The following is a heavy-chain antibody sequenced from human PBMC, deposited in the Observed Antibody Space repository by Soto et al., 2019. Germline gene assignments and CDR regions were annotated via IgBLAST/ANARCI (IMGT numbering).Heavy chain of an antibody. J-gene: IGHJ4*02. CDR3: AKEIFPRTVLDSSSPWGDY. D-gene: IGHD3-22*01. CDR2: LSYDGSHE. V-gene: IGHV3-30*18. CDR1: GFTFDDFG. Sequence: QVQLVESGGGVVQPGTSLKLSCAASGFTFDDFGFHWVRQAPGKGLEWVATLSYDGSHEYYADSVKGRFTISRDNSKITLYLQMNSLKTEDTAMYYCAKEIFPRTVLDSSSPWGDYWGQGTLVTVSS.